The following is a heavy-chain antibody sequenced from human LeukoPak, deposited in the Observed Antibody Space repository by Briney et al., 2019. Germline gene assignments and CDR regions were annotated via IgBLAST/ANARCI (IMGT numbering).Heavy chain of an antibody. CDR1: GYTFTSYG. Sequence: ASVKVSCKASGYTFTSYGINWVRQAPGQGLEWMGWISAYNGDTNYAQKLQGRVTMTTDTSTSTAYMELRSLRSDDTAVYYCARDRLWGEYDAFDIWGQGTMVTVSS. CDR3: ARDRLWGEYDAFDI. D-gene: IGHD2/OR15-2a*01. CDR2: ISAYNGDT. J-gene: IGHJ3*02. V-gene: IGHV1-18*01.